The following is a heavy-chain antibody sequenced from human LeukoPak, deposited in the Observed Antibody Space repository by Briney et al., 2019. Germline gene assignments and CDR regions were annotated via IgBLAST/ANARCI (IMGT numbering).Heavy chain of an antibody. Sequence: GGSLRLSCAASGFTFSSYAMSWVRQAPGKGLEWVSAISGSGGSTYYADSVKGRFTISRDNSKNTLYLQMNSLRAEDTAIYYCAKTLYSSSSGGIDYWGQGTLVTVSS. D-gene: IGHD6-6*01. CDR3: AKTLYSSSSGGIDY. CDR2: ISGSGGST. J-gene: IGHJ4*02. CDR1: GFTFSSYA. V-gene: IGHV3-23*01.